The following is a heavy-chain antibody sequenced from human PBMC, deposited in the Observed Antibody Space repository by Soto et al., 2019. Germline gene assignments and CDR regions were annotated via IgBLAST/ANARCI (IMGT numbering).Heavy chain of an antibody. CDR1: GFTFSSNA. CDR2: IWSDGSKQ. Sequence: QVQLMESGGGVVQPGRSLRLSCAASGFTFSSNAIHWVRQAPGKGLEWVAIIWSDGSKQFYAESVKGRFTISRDNSKNPLYLQMDSLRVEDTAVYYCARDPHNSGWGYFDYWGQGALVTVSS. V-gene: IGHV3-33*01. J-gene: IGHJ4*02. CDR3: ARDPHNSGWGYFDY. D-gene: IGHD6-19*01.